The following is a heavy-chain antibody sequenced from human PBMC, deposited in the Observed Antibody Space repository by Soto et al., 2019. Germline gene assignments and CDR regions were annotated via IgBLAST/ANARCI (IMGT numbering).Heavy chain of an antibody. J-gene: IGHJ4*02. Sequence: QVQLQESGPGLVKPSETLSLTCTVSGGSVSSGSYYWSWIRQPPGKGLEWIGYIYYSGSTNYNPSLKSRVTIPVDTSKNQFSLKLSSVTAADTAVYYCARASSGWYLLDYWGQGTLVTVSS. V-gene: IGHV4-61*01. D-gene: IGHD6-19*01. CDR2: IYYSGST. CDR1: GGSVSSGSYY. CDR3: ARASSGWYLLDY.